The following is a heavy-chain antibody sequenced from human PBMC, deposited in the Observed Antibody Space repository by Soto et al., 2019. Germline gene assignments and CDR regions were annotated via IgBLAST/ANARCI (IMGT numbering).Heavy chain of an antibody. CDR3: ATRNYDSSGYSGYYFDY. CDR1: GGTFSSYA. CDR2: IIPIFGTA. D-gene: IGHD3-22*01. Sequence: QVQLVQSGAEVKKPGSSVKVSCKASGGTFSSYAISWVRQAPGQGREWMGGIIPIFGTANYAQKFQGRVTIPADESTSTAYMELSSLRSEDTAVYYCATRNYDSSGYSGYYFDYWGQGTLVTVSS. V-gene: IGHV1-69*01. J-gene: IGHJ4*02.